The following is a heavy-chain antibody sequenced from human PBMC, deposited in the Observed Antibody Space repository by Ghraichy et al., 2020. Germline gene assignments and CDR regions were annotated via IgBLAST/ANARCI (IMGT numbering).Heavy chain of an antibody. CDR1: GGSFSGYY. CDR3: ARVRKVAARPFDY. V-gene: IGHV4-34*01. D-gene: IGHD6-6*01. CDR2: INHSGST. J-gene: IGHJ4*02. Sequence: SETLSLTCAVYGGSFSGYYWSWIRQPPGKGLEWIGEINHSGSTNYNPSLTRRVTISVDTSKNQFSLKLSSVTAADTAVYYCARVRKVAARPFDYWGQGTLVTVSS.